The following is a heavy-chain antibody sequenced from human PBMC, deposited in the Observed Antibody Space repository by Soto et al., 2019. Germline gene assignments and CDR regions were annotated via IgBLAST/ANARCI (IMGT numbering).Heavy chain of an antibody. CDR2: ISGYNGNT. CDR3: ARDDFVVRGVYYYYGMDV. J-gene: IGHJ6*02. CDR1: GYTFSSYG. V-gene: IGHV1-18*01. D-gene: IGHD3-10*01. Sequence: QAQLVQSGAEVKKPGASVKVSCKASGYTFSSYGITWARQAPGQGLEWMAWISGYNGNTNYAQNLQGRVTMTTDTSTNTAYMELRSLRSDDTAVYYCARDDFVVRGVYYYYGMDVWGQGTTVTVSS.